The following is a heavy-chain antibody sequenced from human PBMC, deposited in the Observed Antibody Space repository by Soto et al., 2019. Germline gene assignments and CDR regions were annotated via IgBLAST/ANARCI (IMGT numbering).Heavy chain of an antibody. D-gene: IGHD6-6*01. J-gene: IGHJ3*01. CDR1: GFTFSSCS. CDR2: ISSSSSYI. CDR3: AIESRRIATRQAL. Sequence: PGGSLRLSCAPSGFTFSSCSMNWVRQTPGKGLEGGSSISSSSSYIYYADSVKGRFTISRDNAKNSLYLQMNRLRAEDTAVYYCAIESRRIATRQALCGQLPMVTVAS. V-gene: IGHV3-21*01.